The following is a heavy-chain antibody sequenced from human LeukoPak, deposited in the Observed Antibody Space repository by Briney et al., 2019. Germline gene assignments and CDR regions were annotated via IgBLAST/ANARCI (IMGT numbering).Heavy chain of an antibody. CDR2: ISGSGGST. CDR1: GFIVRSNH. J-gene: IGHJ4*02. CDR3: AKEGLTSSGYYIR. D-gene: IGHD3-22*01. V-gene: IGHV3-23*01. Sequence: GGSLRLSCAAFGFIVRSNHINWVRQAPGKGLEWVSAISGSGGSTYYADSVKGRFTISRDNSKNTLYLQMNSLRAEDTAVYYCAKEGLTSSGYYIRWGQGTLVTVSS.